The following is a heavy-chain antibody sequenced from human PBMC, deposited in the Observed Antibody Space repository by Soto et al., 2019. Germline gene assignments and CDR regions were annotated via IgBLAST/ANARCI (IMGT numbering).Heavy chain of an antibody. Sequence: AETLSLPCAVSGGSFSGYYWSWIRQPPGKGLEWIGEINDSGTTNYNPSLTGRVTVSVDTSKNRFSLRLSSVTAADTAVYFCARGQAYDGSGYLRYWGQGTLVTVSS. CDR3: ARGQAYDGSGYLRY. V-gene: IGHV4-34*01. CDR2: INDSGTT. D-gene: IGHD3-22*01. J-gene: IGHJ4*02. CDR1: GGSFSGYY.